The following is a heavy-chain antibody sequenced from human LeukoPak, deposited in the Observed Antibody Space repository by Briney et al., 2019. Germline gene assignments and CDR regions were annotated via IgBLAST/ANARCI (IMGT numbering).Heavy chain of an antibody. CDR3: ARDVPAGILDI. J-gene: IGHJ3*02. Sequence: PSETLSLTCTVSGGSISSGGYYWSWIRQHPGKGLEWIGYIYYSGSTYYNPSLKSRVTISVDTSKNQLSLKLSSVIAADTAVYYCARDVPAGILDIWGQGTMVTVSS. CDR2: IYYSGST. CDR1: GGSISSGGYY. V-gene: IGHV4-31*03. D-gene: IGHD2-2*01.